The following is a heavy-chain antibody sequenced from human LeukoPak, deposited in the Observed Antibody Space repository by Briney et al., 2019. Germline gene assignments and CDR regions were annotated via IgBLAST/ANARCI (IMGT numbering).Heavy chain of an antibody. V-gene: IGHV4-39*01. Sequence: SETLSLTCTVSGGSISSSSYYWGWIRQPPGKGLEWIGSIYYSGGTYYNPSLKSRVTISVDTSKNQFSLKLSSVTAADTAVYYCARHYNGDIVATTHFDYWGQGTLVTVSS. CDR2: IYYSGGT. J-gene: IGHJ4*02. CDR1: GGSISSSSYY. CDR3: ARHYNGDIVATTHFDY. D-gene: IGHD5-12*01.